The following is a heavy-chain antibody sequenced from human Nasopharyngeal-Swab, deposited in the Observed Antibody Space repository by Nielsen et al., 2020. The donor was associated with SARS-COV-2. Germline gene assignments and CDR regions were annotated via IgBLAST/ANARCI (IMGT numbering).Heavy chain of an antibody. CDR3: ARDHYSSSSGPSNFDY. Sequence: GGSRRLSCAASGFTFSSYGMHWVRQAPGKGLEWVAVIWYDGSNEYYADSVKGRFTISRDNSKNTLYLQMNSLRVEDTAVYYCARDHYSSSSGPSNFDYWGQGTLVTVSS. J-gene: IGHJ4*02. D-gene: IGHD6-6*01. CDR1: GFTFSSYG. CDR2: IWYDGSNE. V-gene: IGHV3-33*01.